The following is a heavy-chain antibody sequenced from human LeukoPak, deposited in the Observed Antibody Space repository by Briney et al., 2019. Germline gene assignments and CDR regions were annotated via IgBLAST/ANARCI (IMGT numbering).Heavy chain of an antibody. CDR2: MSYDGNNN. J-gene: IGHJ4*02. D-gene: IGHD6-13*01. CDR1: GFTFLNYA. Sequence: GGSLRLSCVASGFTFLNYAVHWVRQAPGKGLEWEALMSYDGNNNYYTDSVKGRFILSRDNSKNTLYLQMNSLRPEDTAVYYCAREWGAAVDYWGQGTLVTVSS. CDR3: AREWGAAVDY. V-gene: IGHV3-30-3*01.